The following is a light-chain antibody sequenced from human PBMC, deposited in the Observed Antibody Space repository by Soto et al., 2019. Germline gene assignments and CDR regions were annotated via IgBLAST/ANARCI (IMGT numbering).Light chain of an antibody. Sequence: DIQMTQSPSTLSASVGDRVTITCRASQSISSWLAWYQQKPGKATKLLIYGASSLESGVPSRFSGSGSGTEFTLTISSLQPDDFATYYCQQYNSYDMWSFGQGTKVELK. CDR1: QSISSW. CDR2: GAS. J-gene: IGKJ1*01. V-gene: IGKV1-5*01. CDR3: QQYNSYDMWS.